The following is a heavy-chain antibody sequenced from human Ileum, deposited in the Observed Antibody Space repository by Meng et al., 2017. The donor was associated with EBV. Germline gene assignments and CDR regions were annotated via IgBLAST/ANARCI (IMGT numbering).Heavy chain of an antibody. V-gene: IGHV4-39*01. CDR3: ATQNWNYEAGY. J-gene: IGHJ4*02. CDR2: IYDGGNT. Sequence: LQESGPRLVKPSETLSLTCTGSGRSIRNNAYYWGWIRQPPGKGLEWIGTIYDGGNTYYHPSLKSRLTISVDTSRNQFSLKLSSVTAADTAVYYCATQNWNYEAGYWGQGTLVTVSS. D-gene: IGHD1-7*01. CDR1: GRSIRNNAYY.